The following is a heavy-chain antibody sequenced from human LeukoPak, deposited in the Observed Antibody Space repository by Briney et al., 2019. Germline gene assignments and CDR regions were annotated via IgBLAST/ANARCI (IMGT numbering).Heavy chain of an antibody. D-gene: IGHD3-10*01. CDR2: IYYSGST. CDR3: ARDRVSMVRGVNDAFDI. CDR1: GGSISSNSYY. J-gene: IGHJ3*02. Sequence: SETLSLICTVSGGSISSNSYYCGWIRQPPGKGLEWIGSIYYSGSTYYNPSLKSRVTISVDTSKNQFSLKLSSVTAADTAVYYCARDRVSMVRGVNDAFDIWGQGTMVTVSS. V-gene: IGHV4-39*07.